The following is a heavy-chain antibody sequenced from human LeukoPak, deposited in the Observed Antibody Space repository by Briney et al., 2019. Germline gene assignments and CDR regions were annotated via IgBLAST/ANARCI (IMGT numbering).Heavy chain of an antibody. Sequence: GGSLRLSCAASGFTFSSYAMSWVRQAPGKGLEWVSAISGSGGSTYYADSVKGRFTISRDNSKNTLYLQMNSLRAEDTAVYYCARKQTYGGSYCDYWGQGALVTVSS. V-gene: IGHV3-23*01. D-gene: IGHD1-26*01. J-gene: IGHJ4*02. CDR1: GFTFSSYA. CDR3: ARKQTYGGSYCDY. CDR2: ISGSGGST.